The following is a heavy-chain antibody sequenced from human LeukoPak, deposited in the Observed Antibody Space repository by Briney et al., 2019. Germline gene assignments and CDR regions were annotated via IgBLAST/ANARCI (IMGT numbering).Heavy chain of an antibody. Sequence: PGGSLRLSCAASGFTVSANYMSWVRQAPGKGLEWVSVIYSGGSTYYADSVKGRFTIFRDSSKNTLYLQMNSLRAEDTAVYCCARDNGYNSGSLGCWGQGTLVTVSS. V-gene: IGHV3-66*02. D-gene: IGHD6-19*01. CDR1: GFTVSANY. CDR3: ARDNGYNSGSLGC. J-gene: IGHJ4*02. CDR2: IYSGGST.